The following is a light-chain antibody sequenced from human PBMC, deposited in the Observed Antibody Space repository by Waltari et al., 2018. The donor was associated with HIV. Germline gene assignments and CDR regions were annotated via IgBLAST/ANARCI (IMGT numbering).Light chain of an antibody. V-gene: IGLV7-46*01. CDR2: DTE. J-gene: IGLJ3*02. Sequence: QAVVTQEPSLSVSPGGTVTVTCASFTGSVSRKTYVHWIQLKPGQAPRTLLYDTEKRHPLPPGRFSGSRVGGRAALTLSGALTDDEADYYCLLSYSGVRVFGGGTKLTV. CDR3: LLSYSGVRV. CDR1: TGSVSRKTY.